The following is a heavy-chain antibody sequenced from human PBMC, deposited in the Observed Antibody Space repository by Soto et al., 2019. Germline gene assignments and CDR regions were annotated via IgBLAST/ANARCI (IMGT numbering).Heavy chain of an antibody. CDR3: ASREGRGQTMEYYYGMDD. Sequence: GGSLRLSCAASGFTFSSYCMHWVRQAPGKGLEWVAVIWYDGSNKYYADTVKGRFTISRDNSKNTLYRKMNRLRAEDSAVYYGASREGRGQTMEYYYGMDDWGQGTTVTVSS. CDR1: GFTFSSYC. D-gene: IGHD1-1*01. J-gene: IGHJ6*02. CDR2: IWYDGSNK. V-gene: IGHV3-33*01.